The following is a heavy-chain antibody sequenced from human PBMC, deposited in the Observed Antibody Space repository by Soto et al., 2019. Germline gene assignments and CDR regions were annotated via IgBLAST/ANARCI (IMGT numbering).Heavy chain of an antibody. CDR2: IYYSGST. V-gene: IGHV4-31*03. CDR3: ARGGGSYYATGNFDY. CDR1: GGSISSGGYY. Sequence: QVQLQESGPGLVKPSQTLSLTCTVSGGSISSGGYYWSWIRQHPGKGLEWIGYIYYSGSTYYNPSLKSRVTISVETTKNQFSLKVSSVTAADTAVYYCARGGGSYYATGNFDYWGQGTLVTVSS. D-gene: IGHD1-26*01. J-gene: IGHJ4*02.